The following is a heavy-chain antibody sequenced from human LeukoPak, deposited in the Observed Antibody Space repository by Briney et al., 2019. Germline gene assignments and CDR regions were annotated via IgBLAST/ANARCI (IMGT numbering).Heavy chain of an antibody. CDR3: ARVEIYSSLSDY. V-gene: IGHV3-21*01. J-gene: IGHJ4*02. CDR1: GFTFSSYS. D-gene: IGHD6-6*01. CDR2: ISSSSSYI. Sequence: GGSLRLSWAASGFTFSSYSMNWVRQAPEKGLEWVSSISSSSSYIYYADSVKGRFTISRDNAKNSLYLQMNSLRAEDTAVYYCARVEIYSSLSDYWGQGTLVTVSS.